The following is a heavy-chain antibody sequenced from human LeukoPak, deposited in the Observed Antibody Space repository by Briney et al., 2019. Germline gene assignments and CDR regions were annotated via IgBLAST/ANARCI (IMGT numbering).Heavy chain of an antibody. J-gene: IGHJ4*02. D-gene: IGHD4-17*01. V-gene: IGHV3-33*06. CDR3: AKDATEYGDSHFGC. Sequence: PGGSLRLSCAASGFTFSSYGMHWVRQAPGKGLEWVAVIWNDGSHEYYADSEKGRFTISRDNSRDTVYLQMNSLRDEDTAVYYCAKDATEYGDSHFGCWGQGTLVTVSS. CDR1: GFTFSSYG. CDR2: IWNDGSHE.